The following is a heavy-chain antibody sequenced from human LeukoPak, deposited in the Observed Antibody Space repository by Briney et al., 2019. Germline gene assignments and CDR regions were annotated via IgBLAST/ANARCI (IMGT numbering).Heavy chain of an antibody. J-gene: IGHJ3*02. CDR3: AKAWWSTSSGGDSFGI. CDR2: FSGPGKT. CDR1: GVTLSNSA. Sequence: PGGSLRLSCAASGVTLSNSAMSWVRQAPGKGLEWVSGFSGPGKTYYADSVKGRFTISRDTSKSTLYLQINSLRAEDTAVYYCAKAWWSTSSGGDSFGIWGQGTMVTVSS. D-gene: IGHD6-6*01. V-gene: IGHV3-23*01.